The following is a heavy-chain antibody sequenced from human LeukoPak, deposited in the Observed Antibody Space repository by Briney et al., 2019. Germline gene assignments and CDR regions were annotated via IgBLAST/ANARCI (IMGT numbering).Heavy chain of an antibody. V-gene: IGHV3-48*04. Sequence: AGGSLRLSCAASGFTFSSYAMSWVRQAPGKGLEWVSYISSSGSTIYYADSVKGRFTISRDNAKNSLYLQMNSLRAEDTAVYYCARVVDHDYGDYYLDYWGQGTLVTVSS. CDR1: GFTFSSYA. CDR2: ISSSGSTI. D-gene: IGHD4-17*01. J-gene: IGHJ4*02. CDR3: ARVVDHDYGDYYLDY.